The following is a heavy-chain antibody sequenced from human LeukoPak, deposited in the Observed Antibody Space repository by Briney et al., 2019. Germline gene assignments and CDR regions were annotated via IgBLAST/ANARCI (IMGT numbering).Heavy chain of an antibody. D-gene: IGHD3-22*01. CDR3: ARDPGREYYYDSSGYSEPFDY. V-gene: IGHV3-48*01. J-gene: IGHJ4*02. CDR2: ISSSSSTI. CDR1: GFTFSSYS. Sequence: TGGSLRLSCAASGFTFSSYSMNWVRQAPGKGLEWVSYISSSSSTIYYADSVKGRFTISRDNAKNSLYLQMNSLRAEDTAVYYCARDPGREYYYDSSGYSEPFDYWGQGTLVTVSS.